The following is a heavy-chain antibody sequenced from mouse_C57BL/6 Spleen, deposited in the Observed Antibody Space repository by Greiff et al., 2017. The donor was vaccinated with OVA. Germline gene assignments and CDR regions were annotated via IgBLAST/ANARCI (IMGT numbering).Heavy chain of an antibody. D-gene: IGHD3-2*02. Sequence: VQLQQSGAELMKPGASVKLSCTATGYTFTGYWIEWVKQRPGHGLEWIGEILPGSGSTNYTEKFKGKATFTADTSSNTPYMQLSSLTTEDSAIYYCARGQLRPRYFEVWGTGTTVTVSS. CDR3: ARGQLRPRYFEV. CDR2: ILPGSGST. CDR1: GYTFTGYW. J-gene: IGHJ1*03. V-gene: IGHV1-9*01.